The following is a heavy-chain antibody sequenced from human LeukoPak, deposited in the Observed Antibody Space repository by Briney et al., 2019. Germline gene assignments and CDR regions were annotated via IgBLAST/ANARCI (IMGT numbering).Heavy chain of an antibody. V-gene: IGHV3-23*01. CDR2: ISGDGVGI. CDR1: GFTFRNHA. D-gene: IGHD4-23*01. Sequence: PGGSLRLSCAASGFTFRNHAMIWVRQAPGKGLEWVSSISGDGVGIDYASSVKGRFTISRDNSQNTVSLQMNSLRAEDTAIYYCAKHRYGGYGAAADYGGNYIDHRVQGTMVTVSS. CDR3: AKHRYGGYGAAADYGGNYIDH. J-gene: IGHJ4*02.